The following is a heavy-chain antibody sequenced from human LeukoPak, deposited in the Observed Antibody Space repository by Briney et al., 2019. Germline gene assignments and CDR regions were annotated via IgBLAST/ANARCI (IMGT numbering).Heavy chain of an antibody. D-gene: IGHD3-10*01. CDR3: ASWLGAAGRRGASD. V-gene: IGHV1-18*01. Sequence: ASVTVSCKASGYPFANFAISWVRQAPGQGLEWMGWISDSNGNLNYAQSLQGRVTMTTDKSTSTAYMELRSLTSDDTAVYYCASWLGAAGRRGASDWGQGTLVTVSS. CDR2: ISDSNGNL. CDR1: GYPFANFA. J-gene: IGHJ4*02.